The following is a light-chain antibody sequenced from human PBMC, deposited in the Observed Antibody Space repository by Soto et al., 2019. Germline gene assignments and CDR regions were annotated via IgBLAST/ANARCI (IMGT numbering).Light chain of an antibody. CDR3: AAWDDSLSGPV. V-gene: IGLV1-44*01. J-gene: IGLJ2*01. CDR1: GSNIGSHT. CDR2: SNN. Sequence: QPVLTQPPSASGTPGQRVTISCSGSGSNIGSHTVSWYQQLPGTAPNLLIYSNNQRPSGVPDRFSGSKSGTSASLAISGLRSEDEADYYCAAWDDSLSGPVFGGGTKLTVL.